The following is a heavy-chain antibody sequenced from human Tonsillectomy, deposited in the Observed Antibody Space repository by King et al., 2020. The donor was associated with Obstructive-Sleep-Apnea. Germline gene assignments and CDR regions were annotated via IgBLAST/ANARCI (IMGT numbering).Heavy chain of an antibody. CDR1: GFTFSIYP. D-gene: IGHD6-19*01. CDR2: INSVSDSI. V-gene: IGHV3-48*04. CDR3: AKDDSSGWYSDY. Sequence: VQLVESGGGLVQPGGSLRLSFAASGFTFSIYPMNWVRQAPGKGLEWVYYINSVSDSIYYADSVKVRFTISRDNAKNSLYLQMNSLRAEDTAVYYCAKDDSSGWYSDYWGQGTLVTVSS. J-gene: IGHJ4*02.